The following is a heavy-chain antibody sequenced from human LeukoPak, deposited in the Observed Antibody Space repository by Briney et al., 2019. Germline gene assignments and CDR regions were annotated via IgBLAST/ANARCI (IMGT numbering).Heavy chain of an antibody. D-gene: IGHD1-1*01. Sequence: SETLSLTCTVSGGSISSYFWSWIRQPPGKGLEWIGYIYYSGSPNYNPSLKSRVTISVDTSQNQCSLRLASVTAADTAVYYCARGGPTGQIWFDPWGQGNLVTVPS. V-gene: IGHV4-59*01. J-gene: IGHJ5*02. CDR2: IYYSGSP. CDR3: ARGGPTGQIWFDP. CDR1: GGSISSYF.